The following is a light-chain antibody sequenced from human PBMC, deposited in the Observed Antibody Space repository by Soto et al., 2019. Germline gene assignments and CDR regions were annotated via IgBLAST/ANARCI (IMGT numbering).Light chain of an antibody. Sequence: QSVLTQPASVSGSPGQSITISCTGTSSDVGSYNLVSWYQQHPGKAPKLMIYEGSKRPSGVSNRFSGSKSGNTASLTISGLQAEDEADYYCCSYAGSSTWVFGGGTQLTAL. CDR1: SSDVGSYNL. V-gene: IGLV2-23*01. CDR2: EGS. J-gene: IGLJ3*02. CDR3: CSYAGSSTWV.